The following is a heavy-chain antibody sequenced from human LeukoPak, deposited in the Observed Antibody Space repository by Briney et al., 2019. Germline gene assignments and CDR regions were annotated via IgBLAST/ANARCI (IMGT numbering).Heavy chain of an antibody. V-gene: IGHV1-2*02. D-gene: IGHD3-10*01. CDR2: INPNSGGT. J-gene: IGHJ4*02. Sequence: ASVKVSCKASGYTFTGDYMHWVRQAPGQGLEWMGWINPNSGGTNYAQKFQGRVTMTRDTSISTAYMELSTLRSDDTAVYYCARVGARSGGYYFDYWGQGTLVTVSS. CDR3: ARVGARSGGYYFDY. CDR1: GYTFTGDY.